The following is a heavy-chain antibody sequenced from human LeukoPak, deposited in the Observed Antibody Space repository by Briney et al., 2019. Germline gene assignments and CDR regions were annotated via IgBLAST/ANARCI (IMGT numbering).Heavy chain of an antibody. CDR2: IYYSGST. CDR3: ARHLGPGSHWNYGGYYFDY. J-gene: IGHJ4*02. CDR1: GGSISSSSYY. V-gene: IGHV4-39*01. Sequence: PSETLSLTCTVSGGSISSSSYYWGWIRQPPGKGLEWIGSIYYSGSTYYNPSLKSRVTISVDTSKNQFSLKLSSVTAADTAVYYCARHLGPGSHWNYGGYYFDYWGQGTLVTVSS. D-gene: IGHD1-7*01.